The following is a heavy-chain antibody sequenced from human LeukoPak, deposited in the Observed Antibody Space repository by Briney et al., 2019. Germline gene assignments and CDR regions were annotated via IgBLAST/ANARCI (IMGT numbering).Heavy chain of an antibody. CDR2: ISYDGSNK. J-gene: IGHJ6*03. Sequence: GGSLRLSCAASGFTFSSYAMHWVRQAPGKGLEWVAVISYDGSNKYYADSVKGRFTISRDNSKNTLYLQMNSLRAEDTAVYYCARDYSSSWGNYYYYYMDVWGKGTTVTVSS. D-gene: IGHD6-13*01. CDR1: GFTFSSYA. CDR3: ARDYSSSWGNYYYYYMDV. V-gene: IGHV3-30-3*01.